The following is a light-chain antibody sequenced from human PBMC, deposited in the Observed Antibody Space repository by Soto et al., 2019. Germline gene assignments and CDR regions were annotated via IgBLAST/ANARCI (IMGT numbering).Light chain of an antibody. CDR2: GAS. J-gene: IGKJ1*01. CDR1: QSITIY. V-gene: IGKV1-39*01. CDR3: QQSYSTLWT. Sequence: DIQMTQSPSSLSASVGDRVTITCRASQSITIYLNWYQQKPGEAPNLLIFGASTLQSGVPSRFSGSGSGTDITLTISSLQPEDFATYYCQQSYSTLWTFGQGTKVEIK.